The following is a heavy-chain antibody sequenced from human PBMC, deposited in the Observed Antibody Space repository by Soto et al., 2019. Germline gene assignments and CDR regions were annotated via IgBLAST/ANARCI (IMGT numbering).Heavy chain of an antibody. D-gene: IGHD6-13*01. Sequence: QVQLVQSGAEVKKPGASVKVSCKASGYSFTSYGISWVRQAPGQGLEWMGWISAYNGNKKYAQKLQGRVTMTTDTSTSPAYMEQRSLRSDKTAVYYCAGDLGQQLVDYWGQGTLVTVSS. CDR3: AGDLGQQLVDY. CDR2: ISAYNGNK. J-gene: IGHJ4*02. V-gene: IGHV1-18*01. CDR1: GYSFTSYG.